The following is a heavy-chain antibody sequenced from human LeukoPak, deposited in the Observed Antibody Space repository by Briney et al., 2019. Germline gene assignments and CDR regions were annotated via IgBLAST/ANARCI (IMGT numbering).Heavy chain of an antibody. J-gene: IGHJ4*02. CDR1: GFTFSDYY. D-gene: IGHD2-15*01. V-gene: IGHV3-11*04. CDR2: ISSSGSTI. CDR3: ARGLRRRVVAATLGY. Sequence: PGGSLRLTCAASGFTFSDYYMSWIRQAPGKGLEWLSYISSSGSTIYYADSVKGRFTISRDNAKNSLYLQMNSLRAEDTAVYYCARGLRRRVVAATLGYWGQGTLVTVSS.